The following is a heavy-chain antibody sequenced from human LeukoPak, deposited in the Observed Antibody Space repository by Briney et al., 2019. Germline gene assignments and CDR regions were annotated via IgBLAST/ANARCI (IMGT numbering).Heavy chain of an antibody. J-gene: IGHJ4*02. CDR3: ARIVVGARVVYFDY. Sequence: SETLSLTCTVSGGSISSYYWSWIRQPPGKGLEWIGYIYYSGSTNYNPSLKSRVTISVDTSKNQFSLKLSSVTAADTAVYYCARIVVGARVVYFDYWGQGTLVTVSS. D-gene: IGHD1-26*01. CDR2: IYYSGST. V-gene: IGHV4-59*08. CDR1: GGSISSYY.